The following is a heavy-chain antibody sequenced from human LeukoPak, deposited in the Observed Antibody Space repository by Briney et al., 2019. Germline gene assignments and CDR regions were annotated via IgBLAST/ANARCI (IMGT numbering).Heavy chain of an antibody. V-gene: IGHV3-15*07. CDR3: VIVDYGGIYGHIDY. D-gene: IGHD1-26*01. J-gene: IGHJ4*02. CDR1: GFTFSNAW. Sequence: PGGSLRLSCAASGFTFSNAWMNWVRQAPGKGLEWVGRIKSKADSGTIEYAATEKSRFTISRDDAKNTLYLQMSSLKTEDSALYYCVIVDYGGIYGHIDYWGQGTLVTVSS. CDR2: IKSKADSGTI.